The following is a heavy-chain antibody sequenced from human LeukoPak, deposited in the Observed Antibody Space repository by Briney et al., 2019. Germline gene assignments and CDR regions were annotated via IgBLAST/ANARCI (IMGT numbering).Heavy chain of an antibody. V-gene: IGHV4-4*07. J-gene: IGHJ4*02. D-gene: IGHD6-13*01. CDR1: GGSISSYY. CDR3: ARDPRIASGFDY. CDR2: IYTSGST. Sequence: SETLSRTCTVSGGSISSYYWSWIRQPAGKGLEWIGRIYTSGSTNYNPSLKSRVTISVDTSKNQFSLKLSSVTAADTAVYYCARDPRIASGFDYWGQGTLVTVSS.